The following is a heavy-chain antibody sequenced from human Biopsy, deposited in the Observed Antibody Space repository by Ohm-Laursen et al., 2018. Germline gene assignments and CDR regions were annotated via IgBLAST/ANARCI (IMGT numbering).Heavy chain of an antibody. Sequence: TLSLTCSVSGASVKTSGYFWAWIRQRPGKGLEWIGYISYNERTHYNPSLTSRLAISLDTSNNRISLQLRSVSVADTAVYYCVGEPKTGTAEAWYFDLWGRGSPVTVPS. D-gene: IGHD3-9*01. CDR1: GASVKTSGYF. V-gene: IGHV4-31*03. J-gene: IGHJ2*01. CDR3: VGEPKTGTAEAWYFDL. CDR2: ISYNERT.